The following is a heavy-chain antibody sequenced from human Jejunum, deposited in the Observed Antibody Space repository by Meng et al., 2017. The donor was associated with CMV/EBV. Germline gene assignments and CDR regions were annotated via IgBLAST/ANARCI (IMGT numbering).Heavy chain of an antibody. D-gene: IGHD5-18*01. CDR3: AREGTTLVTYDY. J-gene: IGHJ4*02. Sequence: EVQLVGSGGGLVKPGGSLRLSCAASGFTVSNSYMSWVRQAPGKGLEWVSVIYGGGSTYYADSVKGRFTISRDSSKNTLYLQMNSLRAEDTAVYYCAREGTTLVTYDYWGQGTLVTVSS. V-gene: IGHV3-66*01. CDR2: IYGGGST. CDR1: GFTVSNSY.